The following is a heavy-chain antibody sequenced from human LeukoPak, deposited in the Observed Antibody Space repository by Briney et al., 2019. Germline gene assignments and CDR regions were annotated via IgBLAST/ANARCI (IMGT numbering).Heavy chain of an antibody. CDR2: INPNSGGT. D-gene: IGHD3-16*01. J-gene: IGHJ3*02. V-gene: IGHV1-2*02. Sequence: ASVKVSCKASGYTFTGSYMHWVRQAPGQGLEWMGWINPNSGGTNYAQKFQGRVTMTRDTSISTAYMELSRLRSDDTAVYYCARVDLGGDAFDIWGQGTMVTVSS. CDR1: GYTFTGSY. CDR3: ARVDLGGDAFDI.